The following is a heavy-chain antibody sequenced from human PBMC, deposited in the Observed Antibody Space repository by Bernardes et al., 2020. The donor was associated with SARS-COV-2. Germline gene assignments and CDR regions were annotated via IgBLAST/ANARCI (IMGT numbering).Heavy chain of an antibody. J-gene: IGHJ6*02. D-gene: IGHD5-18*01. CDR2: IYPNSGAT. CDR3: AKDLGYNYGLAYYYYGMDV. Sequence: ASVKVSCKASGYTFSNYHIHWVRQAPGQGLEWMGWIYPNSGATEYSQKFRGRVTMTRDTSISTGYLELSRLTSDDTAVYYCAKDLGYNYGLAYYYYGMDVWGQGTMVTVSS. CDR1: GYTFSNYH. V-gene: IGHV1-2*02.